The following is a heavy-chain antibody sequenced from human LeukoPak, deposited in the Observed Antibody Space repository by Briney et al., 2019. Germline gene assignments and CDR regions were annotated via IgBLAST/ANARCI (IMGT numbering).Heavy chain of an antibody. Sequence: RASVKVSCKASGGTFSSYAISWVRQAPGQGLEWMGWINPNSGGTNYAQKFQGRVTMTEDTSTDTAYMELSSLRSEDAAVYYCATVGYSYGPEHNYYFDYWGQGTLVTVSS. CDR3: ATVGYSYGPEHNYYFDY. CDR2: INPNSGGT. J-gene: IGHJ4*02. V-gene: IGHV1-69*10. D-gene: IGHD5-18*01. CDR1: GGTFSSYA.